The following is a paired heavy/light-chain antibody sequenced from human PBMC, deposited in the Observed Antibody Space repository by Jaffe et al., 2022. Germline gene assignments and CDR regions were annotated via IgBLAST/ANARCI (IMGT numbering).Light chain of an antibody. CDR2: AAS. CDR3: QHSYSTRPNT. Sequence: DIQMTQSPSSLSASVGDRVTITCRASQTIGKYLNWYQQRPGKAPNLLIYAASNLHSGVPSRFSGSGSGTDFALTITSLQPEDFATYYCQHSYSTRPNTFGQGTKVEI. CDR1: QTIGKY. J-gene: IGKJ2*01. V-gene: IGKV1-39*01.
Heavy chain of an antibody. CDR3: ARDGAFSSEWNYFDL. D-gene: IGHD6-25*01. CDR1: GFTFISYE. J-gene: IGHJ4*02. Sequence: QLEESGGDWVQPGGSLRLSCAASGFTFISYEMNWVRLAPGKGLEWVSYISSSGTNVNYADSVKGRFTISRDNTENSVYLQMNSLRDEDTAVYYCARDGAFSSEWNYFDLWGQGTLVAVSA. CDR2: ISSSGTNV. V-gene: IGHV3-48*03.